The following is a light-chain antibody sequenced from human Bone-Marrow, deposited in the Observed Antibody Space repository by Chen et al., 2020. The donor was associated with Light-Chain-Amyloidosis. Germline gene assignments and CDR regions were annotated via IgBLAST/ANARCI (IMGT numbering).Light chain of an antibody. CDR1: QSVSTN. V-gene: IGKV3-15*01. CDR3: QQYNNWPLT. J-gene: IGKJ4*01. Sequence: ETVMTQSPATVSVSPGERATLSCRASQSVSTNLAWYQQKPGQAPRLLIYGASTRAAGIPARFSGSGYGTEVTLTISSLQSENFAVYYCQQYNNWPLTFGGGTKVEI. CDR2: GAS.